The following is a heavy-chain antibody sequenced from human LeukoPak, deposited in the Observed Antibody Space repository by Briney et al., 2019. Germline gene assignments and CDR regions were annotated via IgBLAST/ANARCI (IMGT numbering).Heavy chain of an antibody. CDR2: ISYDGSNK. D-gene: IGHD3-10*01. CDR1: GFTFSSYA. V-gene: IGHV3-30-3*01. CDR3: ARGGQSGSSGSYSFDY. J-gene: IGHJ4*02. Sequence: PGRSLRLSCAASGFTFSSYAMHWVRQAPGKGLEWVAVISYDGSNKYYADSVKGRFTISRDNSKNTLYLQMNSLRAEDTAVYYCARGGQSGSSGSYSFDYWGQGTLVTVSS.